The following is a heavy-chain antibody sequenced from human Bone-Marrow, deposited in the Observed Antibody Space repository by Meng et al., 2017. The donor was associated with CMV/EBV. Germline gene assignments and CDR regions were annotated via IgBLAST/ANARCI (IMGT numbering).Heavy chain of an antibody. V-gene: IGHV1-46*01. CDR1: RNTFTSYY. D-gene: IGHD5-24*01. Sequence: ASVKVSCKTSRNTFTSYYIHWVRQAPGQGLEWIGIINPTGGNAGYAQKFQGRVTMTRDTSATTVYMELSSLGSDDTAVYYCARELRDTYNFDYWGPGTLVPVSS. J-gene: IGHJ4*02. CDR2: INPTGGNA. CDR3: ARELRDTYNFDY.